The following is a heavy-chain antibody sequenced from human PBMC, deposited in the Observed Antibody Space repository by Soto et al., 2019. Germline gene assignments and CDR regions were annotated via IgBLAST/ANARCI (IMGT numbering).Heavy chain of an antibody. V-gene: IGHV3-48*02. Sequence: PGESLKISCAASGFTFSSYSMNWVRQAPGKGLEWVSYISSRSSTIYYADSVKGRFTISRDNAKNSLYLQMNSLRDEDTAVYYCARDLGYCGGDCTTDEEGMDVWGQGTMVTVSS. CDR2: ISSRSSTI. CDR3: ARDLGYCGGDCTTDEEGMDV. CDR1: GFTFSSYS. D-gene: IGHD2-21*02. J-gene: IGHJ6*02.